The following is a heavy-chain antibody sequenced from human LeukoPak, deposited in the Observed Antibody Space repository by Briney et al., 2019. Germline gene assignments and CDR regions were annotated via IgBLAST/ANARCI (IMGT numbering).Heavy chain of an antibody. V-gene: IGHV1-2*04. J-gene: IGHJ3*02. Sequence: VASVKVSCKASGYTFTGYYMHWVRQAPGQGLEWMGWINPNSGGTNYAQKFQGWVTMTRDTSISTAYMELSSLRSEDTAVYYCARDRNSGWSDAFDIWGQGTMVTVSS. CDR2: INPNSGGT. CDR3: ARDRNSGWSDAFDI. D-gene: IGHD6-19*01. CDR1: GYTFTGYY.